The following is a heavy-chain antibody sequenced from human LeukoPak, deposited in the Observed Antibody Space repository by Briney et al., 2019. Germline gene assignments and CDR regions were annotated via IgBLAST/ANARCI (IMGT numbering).Heavy chain of an antibody. V-gene: IGHV3-11*03. CDR3: ARSYGGYVFDY. D-gene: IGHD5-12*01. CDR1: GFTFRDYY. J-gene: IGHJ4*02. Sequence: GGSLRLSCAASGFTFRDYYTSWIRQAPGKGLEWVSYISSSSSYTNYADSVKGRFTISRDNAKNSLYLQMNSLRAEDTAVYYCARSYGGYVFDYWGRGTLVTVSS. CDR2: ISSSSSYT.